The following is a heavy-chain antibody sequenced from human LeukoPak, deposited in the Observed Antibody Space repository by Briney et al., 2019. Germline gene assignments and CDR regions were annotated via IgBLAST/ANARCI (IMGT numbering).Heavy chain of an antibody. Sequence: ASVKVSCKASGYTFTSYGISWVRQAPGQGLEWMGWISGYNGNTNYAQKLQDRVTMTTDTSTSTAYMELRSLRSDDTAVYYCARDRYYGSGSYYNHFDYWGQGTLVTVSS. J-gene: IGHJ4*02. V-gene: IGHV1-18*01. CDR2: ISGYNGNT. D-gene: IGHD3-10*01. CDR3: ARDRYYGSGSYYNHFDY. CDR1: GYTFTSYG.